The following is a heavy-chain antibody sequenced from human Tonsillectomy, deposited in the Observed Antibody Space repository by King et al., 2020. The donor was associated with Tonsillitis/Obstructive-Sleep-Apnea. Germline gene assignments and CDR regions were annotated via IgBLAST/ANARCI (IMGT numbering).Heavy chain of an antibody. CDR2: IDPSNSYT. D-gene: IGHD3-3*01. Sequence: DVQLVESGAEVKKPGESLTISCKGSGYSFTNHWITWVRQMPGKGLEWMGRIDPSNSYTNYSPSFQGHVTMSADKSISTAYLQWSSLRASGTAMYYCARLWYYDFWSGYYYFDYWGQGTLVTVSS. J-gene: IGHJ4*02. CDR1: GYSFTNHW. CDR3: ARLWYYDFWSGYYYFDY. V-gene: IGHV5-10-1*03.